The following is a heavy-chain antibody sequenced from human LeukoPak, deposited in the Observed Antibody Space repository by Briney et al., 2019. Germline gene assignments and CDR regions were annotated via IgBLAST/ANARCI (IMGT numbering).Heavy chain of an antibody. D-gene: IGHD2-2*01. J-gene: IGHJ4*02. CDR1: GFSFDDYG. CDR3: TRTGPAALSYFAY. V-gene: IGHV3-49*04. CDR2: VRSKTYGATT. Sequence: GGSLRLSCTASGFSFDDYGMSWVRHGPGEGLEWVCFVRSKTYGATTEYAASAKGRFTISRDDSKSIAYLQMNSLKIEDTAVYYCTRTGPAALSYFAYWGQGTLVTVSS.